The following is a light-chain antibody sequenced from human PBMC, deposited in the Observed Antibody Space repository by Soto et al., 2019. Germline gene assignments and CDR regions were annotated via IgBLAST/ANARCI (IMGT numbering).Light chain of an antibody. CDR1: QSVSSN. CDR2: GVS. V-gene: IGKV3-15*01. CDR3: QQYNNWPPKT. J-gene: IGKJ1*01. Sequence: EIVMTQSPATLSVSPWERATLSCRASQSVSSNLAWYQQKPGQAPRLLIYGVSIRATGIPARFSGSGSGTEFTLTISSLQSEDFAVYYCQQYNNWPPKTFGQGTKVDIK.